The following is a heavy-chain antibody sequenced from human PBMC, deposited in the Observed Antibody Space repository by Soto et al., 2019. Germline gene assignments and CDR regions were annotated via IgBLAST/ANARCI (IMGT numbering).Heavy chain of an antibody. CDR1: GFTFSSYA. D-gene: IGHD6-6*01. J-gene: IGHJ4*02. V-gene: IGHV3-23*01. Sequence: EVQLLESGGGLVQPGGSLRLSCAASGFTFSSYAMSWVRQAPGKGLEWVSVISGSGGSTYYADSVKGRFTISRDNSKNTLYLQMYSLRAEDTAVYYCAKDKAYSSSSLDYWGQGTLVTVSS. CDR2: ISGSGGST. CDR3: AKDKAYSSSSLDY.